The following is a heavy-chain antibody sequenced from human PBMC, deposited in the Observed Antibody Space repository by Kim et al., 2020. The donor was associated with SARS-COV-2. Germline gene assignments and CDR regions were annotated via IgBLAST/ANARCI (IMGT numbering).Heavy chain of an antibody. CDR2: INHSGST. D-gene: IGHD2-15*01. CDR1: GGSFSVYN. J-gene: IGHJ6*02. CDR3: ARGRAGVVPAPALGLGPYYDYYAMDV. Sequence: SETLSLTCAVYGGSFSVYNWSWIRQPPGKGLEWIGEINHSGSTSHSPSLKSRLTISVDASKSQFSLRLKSVTAADTAVYYCARGRAGVVPAPALGLGPYYDYYAMDVWGQGTAVAVSS. V-gene: IGHV4-34*01.